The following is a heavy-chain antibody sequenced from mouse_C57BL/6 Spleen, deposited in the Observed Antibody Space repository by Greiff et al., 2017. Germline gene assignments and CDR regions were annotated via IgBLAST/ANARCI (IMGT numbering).Heavy chain of an antibody. V-gene: IGHV2-2*01. J-gene: IGHJ4*01. CDR3: ARGDYGDYAMDY. D-gene: IGHD1-1*01. CDR1: GFSLTSYG. Sequence: QVQLQQSGPGLVQPSQSLSITCTVSGFSLTSYGVHWVRPSPGTGLAWLGVIWSGGSTDYNAAFISRLSISKDNSKSQVFFKMNSLQADDTAIYYCARGDYGDYAMDYWGQGTSVTVSS. CDR2: IWSGGST.